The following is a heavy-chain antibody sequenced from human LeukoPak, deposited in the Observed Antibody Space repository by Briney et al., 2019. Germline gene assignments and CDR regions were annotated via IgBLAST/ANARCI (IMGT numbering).Heavy chain of an antibody. CDR1: GFTFSSYG. V-gene: IGHV3-30*02. D-gene: IGHD3-22*01. Sequence: GGSLRLSCAASGFTFSSYGMHWVRQAPGKGLGWVAFIRYDGSNKYYADSVKGRFTISRDNSKNTLYLQMNSLRAEDTAVYYCAKDHGTYYYDSSGPWGQGTLVTVSS. J-gene: IGHJ5*02. CDR3: AKDHGTYYYDSSGP. CDR2: IRYDGSNK.